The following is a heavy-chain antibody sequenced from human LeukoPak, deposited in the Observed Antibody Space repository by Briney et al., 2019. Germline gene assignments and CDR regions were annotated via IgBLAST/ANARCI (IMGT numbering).Heavy chain of an antibody. D-gene: IGHD3-10*01. V-gene: IGHV3-48*03. CDR3: ARDPDYYGSGSYFVFDY. CDR1: GFTFSSYE. J-gene: IGHJ4*02. CDR2: ISSSGSTI. Sequence: GGSLRLSCAASGFTFSSYEMNWVRQAPGKGLEWVSYISSSGSTIYYADSVRGRFTISRDNAKNSLYLQMNSLRAEDTAVYYCARDPDYYGSGSYFVFDYWGQGTLVTVSS.